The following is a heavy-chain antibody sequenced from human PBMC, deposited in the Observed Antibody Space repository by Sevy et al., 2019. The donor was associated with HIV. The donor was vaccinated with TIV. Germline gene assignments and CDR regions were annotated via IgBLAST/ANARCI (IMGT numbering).Heavy chain of an antibody. J-gene: IGHJ4*02. CDR3: ARVQYYHYVWGSYRYDY. V-gene: IGHV3-48*02. CDR1: GFTFSSYS. D-gene: IGHD3-16*02. Sequence: GGSLRLSCAASGFTFSSYSMNWVRQAPGKGLEWLSYISSSSSAIYDADSVKGRFTISRDNAKNSLYLQMNSLRDEDTAVYFCARVQYYHYVWGSYRYDYWGQGTLVTVSS. CDR2: ISSSSSAI.